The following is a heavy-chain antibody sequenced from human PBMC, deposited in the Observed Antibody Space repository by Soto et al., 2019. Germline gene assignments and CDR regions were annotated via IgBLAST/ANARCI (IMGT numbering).Heavy chain of an antibody. Sequence: SETLSLTCSVSGDSISTVDYFWAWIRQPPGQALEYIGYIYKSATTYYNPSFESRVAISLDTSKSQFSLNVTSVTAADPAVYFCARGRYCLTGRCFPNWFDSWGQGTLVTVSS. CDR3: ARGRYCLTGRCFPNWFDS. D-gene: IGHD2-15*01. J-gene: IGHJ5*01. V-gene: IGHV4-30-4*01. CDR2: IYKSATT. CDR1: GDSISTVDYF.